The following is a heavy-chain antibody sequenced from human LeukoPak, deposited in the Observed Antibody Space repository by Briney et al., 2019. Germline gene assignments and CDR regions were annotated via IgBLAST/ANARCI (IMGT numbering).Heavy chain of an antibody. J-gene: IGHJ6*03. CDR3: ARGRRSYYYYMDV. Sequence: GGSLRLSCAASAFTFNNYEMHWVRQAPGKGLEWVSYMSSSGSTIYYADSVKGRFTISRDNAKNSLYLQMNSLRAEDTAVYYCARGRRSYYYYMDVWGKGTTVTVSS. CDR1: AFTFNNYE. V-gene: IGHV3-48*03. CDR2: MSSSGSTI.